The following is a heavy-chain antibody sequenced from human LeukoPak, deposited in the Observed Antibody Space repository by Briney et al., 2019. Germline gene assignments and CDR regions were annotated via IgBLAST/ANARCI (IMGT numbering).Heavy chain of an antibody. CDR3: AGSDTTGYIPREWDYWYFDL. CDR2: ISSSGSTI. V-gene: IGHV3-48*03. Sequence: GGSLRLSCAASGFTFSSYEMNWVRQAPGKGLEWVSYISSSGSTIYYADSVRGRFTISRDNAKNSLYLQMNSLRAEDTAVYYCAGSDTTGYIPREWDYWYFDLWGRGTLVTVSS. J-gene: IGHJ2*01. D-gene: IGHD1-1*01. CDR1: GFTFSSYE.